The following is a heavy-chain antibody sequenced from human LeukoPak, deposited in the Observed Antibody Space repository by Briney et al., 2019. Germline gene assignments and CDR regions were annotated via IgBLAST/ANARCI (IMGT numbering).Heavy chain of an antibody. CDR1: GGSISTYY. D-gene: IGHD3/OR15-3a*01. V-gene: IGHV4-59*08. J-gene: IGHJ2*01. CDR3: ARRADLHWYFDL. CDR2: IYYSGST. Sequence: SETLALTCTVSGGSISTYYWNWIRQPPGKGLEWIGYIYYSGSTNYNPSLKSRVTISVDTSQNQFSLKLSSVTAADTAVYYCARRADLHWYFDLWGRGTLVTVSS.